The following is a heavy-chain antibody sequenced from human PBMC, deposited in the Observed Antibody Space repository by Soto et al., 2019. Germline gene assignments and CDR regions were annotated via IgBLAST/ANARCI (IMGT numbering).Heavy chain of an antibody. CDR3: APLSVSLSGPYGIHV. V-gene: IGHV4-39*01. J-gene: IGHJ6*02. CDR2: MFYSGLT. CDR1: GYSVTSSDYY. D-gene: IGHD2-15*01. Sequence: TLSLTCSVSGYSVTSSDYYWAWVRQPPGKGLEWIGSMFYSGLTYYNPSLKSRVTLSVDTSKNQFSVRLNSVTAADTAVYYCAPLSVSLSGPYGIHVWGQGTTVTVSS.